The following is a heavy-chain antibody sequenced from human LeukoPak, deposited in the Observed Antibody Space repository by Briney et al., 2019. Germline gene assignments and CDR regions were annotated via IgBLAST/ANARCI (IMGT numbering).Heavy chain of an antibody. CDR1: GGSTSSGDYY. Sequence: SETLSLTCTVSGGSTSSGDYYWSWIRQPPGKGLEWIGYIYYSGSTYYNPSLKSRVTISVDTSKNQFSLKLSSVTAADTAVYYCARDAGRDGYNYFDYWGQGTLVTVSS. V-gene: IGHV4-30-4*01. D-gene: IGHD5-24*01. J-gene: IGHJ4*02. CDR2: IYYSGST. CDR3: ARDAGRDGYNYFDY.